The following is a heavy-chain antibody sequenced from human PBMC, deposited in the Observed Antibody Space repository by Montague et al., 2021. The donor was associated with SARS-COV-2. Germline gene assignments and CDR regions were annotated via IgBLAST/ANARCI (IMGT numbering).Heavy chain of an antibody. CDR3: ARHGPCVVVTVIHDTFDI. CDR2: IYYSGST. V-gene: IGHV4-59*08. J-gene: IGHJ3*02. D-gene: IGHD2-21*02. CDR1: GGSISTYY. Sequence: SETLSLTCTVSGGSISTYYWSWIRQPPGKGLEWIGYIYYSGSTNYNPSLKSRVTISVDTSKNQFSLKLSSVTAADTAVYYCARHGPCVVVTVIHDTFDIWGQGTM.